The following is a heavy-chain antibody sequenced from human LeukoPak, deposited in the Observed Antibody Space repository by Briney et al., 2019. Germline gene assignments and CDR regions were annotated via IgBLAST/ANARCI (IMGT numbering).Heavy chain of an antibody. CDR1: GFIFSNFA. J-gene: IGHJ5*02. Sequence: PGGSLRLSCAAFGFIFSNFAMHWVRQAPGKGLEWVAVISYDGNNKYYADSVRGRFTISRDNSKNTVYLQMNSLRAEDTAVHYCARDRYDIPWGQGTLVTVSS. D-gene: IGHD3-9*01. CDR3: ARDRYDIP. CDR2: ISYDGNNK. V-gene: IGHV3-30-3*01.